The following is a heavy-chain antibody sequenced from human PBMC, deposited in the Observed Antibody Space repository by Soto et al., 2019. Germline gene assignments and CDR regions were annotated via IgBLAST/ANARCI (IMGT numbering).Heavy chain of an antibody. CDR3: ARGGATTWR. V-gene: IGHV3-74*01. CDR2: INSDGSIT. J-gene: IGHJ4*02. CDR1: GFTFSGYL. Sequence: GGSLRLSFAASGFTFSGYLLPWVRQVPGKGLVRVSRINSDGSITGDADSVSGRFTISIENAKNTLYLQMSNLRVEDTAVYFCARGGATTWRWGQGT. D-gene: IGHD1-26*01.